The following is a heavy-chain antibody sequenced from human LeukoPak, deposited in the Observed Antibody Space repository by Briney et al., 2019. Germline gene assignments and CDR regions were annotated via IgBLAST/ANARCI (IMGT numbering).Heavy chain of an antibody. J-gene: IGHJ4*02. D-gene: IGHD1-7*01. CDR3: ARDNWNYDSPFDY. CDR1: GGSISSYY. Sequence: SETLSLTCTVSGGSISSYYWSWIRQPPGKGLEWIGYIYYSGSTNYNPSLKSRVTISVDTSKNQFSLMLSSVTAADTAVYYCARDNWNYDSPFDYWGQGTLVTVSS. CDR2: IYYSGST. V-gene: IGHV4-59*01.